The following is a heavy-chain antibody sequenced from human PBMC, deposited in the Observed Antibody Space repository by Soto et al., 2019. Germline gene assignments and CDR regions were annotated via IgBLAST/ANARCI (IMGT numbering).Heavy chain of an antibody. Sequence: PETLSFTSPGYVGTFSGYYWSWIRQPPGKGLEWIGEINHSGSTNYNPSLKSRVTISEDTSKNQFSLKLSSVTAADTAVYYCARGQVGSYVYYYYYGMDVWGQGTTVTVSS. J-gene: IGHJ6*02. V-gene: IGHV4-34*01. CDR3: ARGQVGSYVYYYYYGMDV. D-gene: IGHD1-26*01. CDR1: VGTFSGYY. CDR2: INHSGST.